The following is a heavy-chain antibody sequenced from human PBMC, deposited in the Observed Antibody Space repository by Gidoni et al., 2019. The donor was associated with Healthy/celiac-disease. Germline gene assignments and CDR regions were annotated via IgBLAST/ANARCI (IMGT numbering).Heavy chain of an antibody. CDR1: GFTFSSYS. J-gene: IGHJ4*02. V-gene: IGHV3-21*01. CDR2: ISSSSSYI. Sequence: EVQLVESGGGLVKPGGSLRLSCAASGFTFSSYSMNWVRQDPGKGLEWVSSISSSSSYIYYADSVKGRFTISRDNAKNSLYLQMNSLRAEDTAVYYCASRFLEWLSRDYWGQGTLVTVSS. D-gene: IGHD3-3*01. CDR3: ASRFLEWLSRDY.